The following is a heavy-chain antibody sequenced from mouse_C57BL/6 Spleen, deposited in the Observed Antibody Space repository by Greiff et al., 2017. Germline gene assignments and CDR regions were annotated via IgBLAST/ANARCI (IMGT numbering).Heavy chain of an antibody. CDR3: ARHEDSSLYSNYAMDY. V-gene: IGHV1-62-2*01. J-gene: IGHJ4*01. CDR2: FYPGSGSI. Sequence: QVHVKQSGAELVKPGASVKLSCKASGYTFTEYTIHWVKQRTGQGLEWIGWFYPGSGSIKYNEKFKDKATLTADKSSSTVYMELSRLTSEDSAVYFFARHEDSSLYSNYAMDYWGQGTSVTVSS. CDR1: GYTFTEYT. D-gene: IGHD2-5*01.